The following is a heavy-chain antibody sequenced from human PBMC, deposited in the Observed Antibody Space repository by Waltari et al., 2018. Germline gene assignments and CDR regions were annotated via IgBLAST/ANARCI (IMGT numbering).Heavy chain of an antibody. CDR1: GDSISKTNYY. D-gene: IGHD1-7*01. J-gene: IGHJ4*02. CDR3: ARHLEGTTRGSLYYFDY. V-gene: IGHV4-39*01. CDR2: MYYSGST. Sequence: QLQLQESGPGLVKPSETLSLTCNVSGDSISKTNYYWGWIRQPPGKGLEWIVSMYYSGSTYYNPALKSRVTMSVDTSKNQFSLHLISLTAADTALYYCARHLEGTTRGSLYYFDYWGQGLLVTVSS.